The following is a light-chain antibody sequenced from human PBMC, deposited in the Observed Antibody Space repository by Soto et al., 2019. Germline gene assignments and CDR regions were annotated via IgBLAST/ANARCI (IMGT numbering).Light chain of an antibody. Sequence: ALTQPACVSGSPGQAITISCSGTSSDVGAFNYVSWYQQHPGKAPKLMIYDVSNRPSGVSNRFSGSKSGNTASLTISGLRAEDEADYYCNSYTSNNTYVFGTGTKVTVL. CDR1: SSDVGAFNY. J-gene: IGLJ1*01. CDR3: NSYTSNNTYV. CDR2: DVS. V-gene: IGLV2-14*03.